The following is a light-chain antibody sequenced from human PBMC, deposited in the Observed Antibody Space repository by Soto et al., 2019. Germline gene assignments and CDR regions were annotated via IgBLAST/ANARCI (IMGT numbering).Light chain of an antibody. CDR2: GTS. CDR3: QQYGSWT. CDR1: QTISSQY. Sequence: EIVLTQSPGTLSVSPGERATLSCRSSQTISSQYLAWYQQKHGQAPSLLIYGTSSRATGTPDRFSGSGSGTDFTLTIGRLEPLDSAIYYCQQYGSWTFGQGTKVEIK. V-gene: IGKV3-20*01. J-gene: IGKJ1*01.